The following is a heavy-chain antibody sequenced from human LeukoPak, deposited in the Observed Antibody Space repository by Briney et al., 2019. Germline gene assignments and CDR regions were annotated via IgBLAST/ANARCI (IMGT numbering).Heavy chain of an antibody. J-gene: IGHJ4*02. CDR2: ISSSGTTI. CDR1: GFSFSSYE. CDR3: ARSRSGWYSENDH. D-gene: IGHD6-19*01. Sequence: AGGSLRLSCGVSGFSFSSYEMNWVRQAPGKGLEWVSYISSSGTTIYYADSVKGRFTSSRDNAENSLYLQMNSLRAEDTAIYYCARSRSGWYSENDHWGQGTLVTVSS. V-gene: IGHV3-48*03.